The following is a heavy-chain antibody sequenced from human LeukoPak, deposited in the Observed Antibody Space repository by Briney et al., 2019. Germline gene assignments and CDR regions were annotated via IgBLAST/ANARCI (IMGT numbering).Heavy chain of an antibody. CDR3: ARAPITSPFYFDF. D-gene: IGHD2-2*01. CDR2: INWSGGST. J-gene: IGHJ4*02. Sequence: GGSLRLSCAASGFTVSSNYMSWVRQAPGKGLEWVAGINWSGGSTGYGDSSRGRFTISRDNTKNSLYLQMDSLRAEDTALYYCARAPITSPFYFDFWGQGTLVTVSS. V-gene: IGHV3-20*04. CDR1: GFTVSSNY.